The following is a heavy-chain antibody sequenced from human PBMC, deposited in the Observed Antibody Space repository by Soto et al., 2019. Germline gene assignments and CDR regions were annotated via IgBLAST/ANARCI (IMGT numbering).Heavy chain of an antibody. CDR1: GYTFTGYY. J-gene: IGHJ6*02. CDR3: ARDLLATYYDFWSGYSLDYYGMDV. CDR2: INPNSGGT. V-gene: IGHV1-2*04. D-gene: IGHD3-3*01. Sequence: ASVKVSCKASGYTFTGYYMHWVRQAPGQGLEWMGWINPNSGGTNYAQKFQGWVTMTRDTSISTAYMELSRLRSDDTAVYYCARDLLATYYDFWSGYSLDYYGMDVWGQGTTVTVSS.